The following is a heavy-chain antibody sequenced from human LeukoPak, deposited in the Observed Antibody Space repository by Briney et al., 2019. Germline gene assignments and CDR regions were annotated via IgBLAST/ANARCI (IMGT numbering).Heavy chain of an antibody. J-gene: IGHJ4*02. V-gene: IGHV3-7*01. CDR3: ARDPGTGGSYFDY. D-gene: IGHD2-8*02. CDR1: GFTFNTYW. Sequence: GGSLRLSCAASGFTFNTYWMTWVRQAPGKGLEWVASMKQDGNEKYYVDSVKGRFTISRDNAKNSLYLQMNSLRAEDTAVYYCARDPGTGGSYFDYWGRGTLVTVSS. CDR2: MKQDGNEK.